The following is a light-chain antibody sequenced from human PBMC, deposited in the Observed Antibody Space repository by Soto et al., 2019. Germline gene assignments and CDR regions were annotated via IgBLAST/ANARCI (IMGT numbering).Light chain of an antibody. V-gene: IGKV3-20*01. J-gene: IGKJ2*01. CDR1: QSVSRNF. CDR3: QQYGSSPLYT. Sequence: EIVLTQSPGTLSLSPGARATLSCRASQSVSRNFLVWYQQKPGQAPRLLIYGASSRATGIPDRFSGSGSGTDFTLSISRLEPEDFAVYYCQQYGSSPLYTFGQGTKLEIK. CDR2: GAS.